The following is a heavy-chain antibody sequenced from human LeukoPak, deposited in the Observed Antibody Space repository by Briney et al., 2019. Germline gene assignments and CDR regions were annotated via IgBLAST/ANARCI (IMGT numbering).Heavy chain of an antibody. D-gene: IGHD3-3*01. CDR2: IGGGGFNT. J-gene: IGHJ4*02. CDR1: GFTFTDYA. CDR3: AKDLWESGLKAFDY. Sequence: GGSLRLSCVASGFTFTDYAMSWVRQAPGKGLEWVSSIGGGGFNTHYAGSVKGRFTISRDNSKDTLYLQMNSLRAEDTAVYYCAKDLWESGLKAFDYWGQGTLVTVSS. V-gene: IGHV3-23*01.